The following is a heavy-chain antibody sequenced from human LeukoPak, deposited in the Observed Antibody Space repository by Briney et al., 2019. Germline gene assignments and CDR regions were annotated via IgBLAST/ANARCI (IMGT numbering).Heavy chain of an antibody. Sequence: PSETLSLTCAVYGGSFSGYYWSWIRQPPGKGLEWIGEINHSGSTNYNPSLKSRVTISVDTSKNQFSLKLSSVTAADTAVYYCARAKYYYGSKAFDIWGQGTMVTVSS. CDR2: INHSGST. J-gene: IGHJ3*02. CDR3: ARAKYYYGSKAFDI. CDR1: GGSFSGYY. D-gene: IGHD3-10*01. V-gene: IGHV4-34*01.